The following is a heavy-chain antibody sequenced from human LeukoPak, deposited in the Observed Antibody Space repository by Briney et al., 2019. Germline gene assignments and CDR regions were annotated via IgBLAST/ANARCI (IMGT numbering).Heavy chain of an antibody. J-gene: IGHJ4*02. CDR3: ARVNDYGDSKIDY. CDR1: GGSISSYY. CDR2: IYYSGST. D-gene: IGHD4-17*01. Sequence: SETLSLTCTVSGGSISSYYWSWIRQPPGKGLEWIGYIYYSGSTNYNPSLKSRVTISVDTSKNQFSLKLSSVTAADMAVYYCARVNDYGDSKIDYWGQGTLVTVSS. V-gene: IGHV4-59*01.